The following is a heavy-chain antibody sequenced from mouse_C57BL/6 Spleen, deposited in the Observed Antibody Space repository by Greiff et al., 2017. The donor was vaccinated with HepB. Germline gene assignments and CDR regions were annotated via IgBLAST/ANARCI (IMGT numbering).Heavy chain of an antibody. J-gene: IGHJ3*01. V-gene: IGHV1-50*01. Sequence: VQLQQSGAELVKPGASVKLSCKASGYTFTSYWMQWVKQRPGQGLEWIGEIDPSDSYTNYNQKFKGKATLTVDTSSSTAYMQLSSLTSEASAVYYCASEDGYYAYWGQGTLVTVSA. CDR2: IDPSDSYT. CDR1: GYTFTSYW. CDR3: ASEDGYYAY. D-gene: IGHD2-3*01.